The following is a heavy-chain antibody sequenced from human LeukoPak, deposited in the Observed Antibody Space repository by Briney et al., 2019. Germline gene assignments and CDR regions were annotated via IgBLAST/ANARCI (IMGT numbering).Heavy chain of an antibody. D-gene: IGHD2-2*01. J-gene: IGHJ3*02. CDR2: INPSGGST. CDR1: GYTFTSYY. V-gene: IGHV1-46*01. CDR3: ARECPSSTSCYGSAFDI. Sequence: GSVKVSCKACGYTFTSYYMHWVRQAPGQGREGMGIINPSGGSTSYAQKFQGRVTMTSDTYTSTVYVELSSQRAEHTAVYYCARECPSSTSCYGSAFDIWGQGTMVTVSS.